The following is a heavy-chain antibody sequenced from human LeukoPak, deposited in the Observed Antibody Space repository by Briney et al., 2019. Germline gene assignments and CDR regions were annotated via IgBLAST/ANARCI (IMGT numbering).Heavy chain of an antibody. CDR2: ISYDGSNK. J-gene: IGHJ4*02. V-gene: IGHV3-30*03. Sequence: PGRSLRLSCAASGFTFSSYGMHWVRQAPGKGLEWVAVISYDGSNKYYADSVKGRFTISRDNSKDTLYLQMNSLRAEDTAVYYCARDRGSGYSYGEFDYWGQGTLVTVSS. CDR1: GFTFSSYG. D-gene: IGHD5-18*01. CDR3: ARDRGSGYSYGEFDY.